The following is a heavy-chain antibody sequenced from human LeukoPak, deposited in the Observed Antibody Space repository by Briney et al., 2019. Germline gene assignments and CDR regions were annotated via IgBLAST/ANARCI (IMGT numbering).Heavy chain of an antibody. Sequence: ASVKVSCKASGYTFTSYDINWVRQATGQGLEWMGWMNPNSGNTGYAQKFQGRVTITRNTSISTAYMELSSLRSEDTAVYYCARDYYDSSGYYSLFDYWGQGTLVTVSP. CDR2: MNPNSGNT. V-gene: IGHV1-8*01. D-gene: IGHD3-22*01. CDR3: ARDYYDSSGYYSLFDY. CDR1: GYTFTSYD. J-gene: IGHJ4*02.